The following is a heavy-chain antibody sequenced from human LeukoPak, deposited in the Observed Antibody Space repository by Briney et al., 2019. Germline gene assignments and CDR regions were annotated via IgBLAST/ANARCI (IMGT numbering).Heavy chain of an antibody. CDR3: ARGGRGAAAGFDY. CDR1: GGSFGGYY. V-gene: IGHV4-34*01. J-gene: IGHJ4*02. D-gene: IGHD6-13*01. CDR2: INDSGSS. Sequence: PSETLSLTCAIYGGSFGGYYWSWIRQPPGKGLEWIGEINDSGSSNYIPSLKSRVTISVDTSKKQFSLKLSSVTAADTAVYYCARGGRGAAAGFDYWGQGTLVTVSS.